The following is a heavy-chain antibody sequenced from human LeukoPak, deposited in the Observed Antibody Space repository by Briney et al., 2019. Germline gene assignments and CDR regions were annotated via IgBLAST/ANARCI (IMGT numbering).Heavy chain of an antibody. CDR3: ARLPLLPYSSGYYGY. D-gene: IGHD6-19*01. V-gene: IGHV4-59*01. CDR1: GFTFSSYS. J-gene: IGHJ4*02. Sequence: GSLRLSCAASGFTFSSYSMNWVRQPPGKGLEWIGYIYYSGSTNYNPSLKSRVTISVDTSKNQFSLKLSSVTAADTAVYHCARLPLLPYSSGYYGYWGQGTLVTVSS. CDR2: IYYSGST.